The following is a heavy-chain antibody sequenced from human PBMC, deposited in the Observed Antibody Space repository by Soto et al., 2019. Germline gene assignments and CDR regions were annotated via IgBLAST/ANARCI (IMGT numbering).Heavy chain of an antibody. CDR2: IYYSGST. J-gene: IGHJ4*02. CDR1: GGSISSGGYY. Sequence: SETLSLTCTVSGGSISSGGYYWSWIRQHPGKGLEWIGYIYYSGSTYYNPALKSRVTISVDTSKNQFSLKLSSVTAADTAVYYCSVMSPVTSPFDYWGQGTLVTVSS. D-gene: IGHD4-17*01. V-gene: IGHV4-31*03. CDR3: SVMSPVTSPFDY.